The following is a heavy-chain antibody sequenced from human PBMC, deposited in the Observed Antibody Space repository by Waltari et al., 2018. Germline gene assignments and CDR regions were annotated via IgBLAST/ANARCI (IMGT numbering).Heavy chain of an antibody. CDR1: GYSISSGYY. CDR2: VYKGGGARTT. J-gene: IGHJ4*02. CDR3: ARVVYYFDA. V-gene: IGHV4-38-2*02. Sequence: GPGLVKPSETLSLTCSVSGYSISSGYYWGWIRQSPGKGLEWIGSVYKGGGARTTLYNKSLDNRLILSVDTSKNQFSLKLYSVTAADTAIYYCARVVYYFDAWGQGILVTVSS.